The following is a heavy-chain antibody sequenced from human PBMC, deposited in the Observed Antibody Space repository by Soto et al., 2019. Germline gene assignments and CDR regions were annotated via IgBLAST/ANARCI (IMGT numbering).Heavy chain of an antibody. D-gene: IGHD1-26*01. J-gene: IGHJ4*02. Sequence: EVQLLESGGGLVQPGGSLRLSCAASGFIFSNYVMNWVRQAPGKGLEWVSGISGSGGSTYYADSVKGRFTISRDDSKKTLYLHMNSLRAEDTALDYCAKDGATWDASYYWGKGALVTVSS. CDR2: ISGSGGST. CDR1: GFIFSNYV. V-gene: IGHV3-23*01. CDR3: AKDGATWDASYY.